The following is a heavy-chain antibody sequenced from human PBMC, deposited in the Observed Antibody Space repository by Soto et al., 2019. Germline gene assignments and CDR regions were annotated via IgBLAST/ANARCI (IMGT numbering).Heavy chain of an antibody. Sequence: ASVKVSCKASGYTFTSYGISWVRQAPGQGLEWMGWISAYNGNTNYAQKLQGRATMTTDTSTSTAYMELRSLTSDDTAVVYCAVTRNVLPWSGELLKGPQDDAFDIWGQGTMVTVSS. CDR3: AVTRNVLPWSGELLKGPQDDAFDI. CDR1: GYTFTSYG. J-gene: IGHJ3*02. D-gene: IGHD3-10*01. CDR2: ISAYNGNT. V-gene: IGHV1-18*01.